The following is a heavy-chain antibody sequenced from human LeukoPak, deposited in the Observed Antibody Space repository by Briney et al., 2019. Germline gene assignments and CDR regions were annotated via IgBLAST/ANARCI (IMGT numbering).Heavy chain of an antibody. D-gene: IGHD4-17*01. V-gene: IGHV4-39*01. Sequence: SETLSLTCTVSGGSISSSSHYWGWLRQPPGKGLEWIGSIYYSGSTYYNPSLKSRVSISVDKSKNQFSLKLSSVTAADTAVYYCARALVTVRNWFDPWGQGTLVTVSS. CDR3: ARALVTVRNWFDP. J-gene: IGHJ5*02. CDR1: GGSISSSSHY. CDR2: IYYSGST.